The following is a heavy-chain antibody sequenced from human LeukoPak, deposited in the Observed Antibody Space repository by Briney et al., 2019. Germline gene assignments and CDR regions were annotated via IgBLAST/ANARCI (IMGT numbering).Heavy chain of an antibody. D-gene: IGHD3-22*01. CDR2: INHSGST. Sequence: SETLSLTCAVYGGSFSGYYWSWIRQPPGKGLEWIGEINHSGSTNYNPSLKSRVTISVDTSKNQFSLKLSSVTAADTAVYYCARGYYDNSGYYFPFDFWGQGTLVTVSS. CDR3: ARGYYDNSGYYFPFDF. CDR1: GGSFSGYY. J-gene: IGHJ4*02. V-gene: IGHV4-34*01.